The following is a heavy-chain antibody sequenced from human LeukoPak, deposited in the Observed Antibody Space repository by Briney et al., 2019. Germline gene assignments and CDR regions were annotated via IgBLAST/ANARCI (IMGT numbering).Heavy chain of an antibody. Sequence: GGSLRLSCEASGFTFSNYGMNWVRQAPGKGLEWVSYISYSGSTIHYADSVKGRFTISRDNAKNSLYLQMNSLRAEDTAVYYCATPIAEADYWGQGTLVTVSS. D-gene: IGHD6-19*01. CDR3: ATPIAEADY. J-gene: IGHJ4*02. CDR1: GFTFSNYG. V-gene: IGHV3-48*03. CDR2: ISYSGSTI.